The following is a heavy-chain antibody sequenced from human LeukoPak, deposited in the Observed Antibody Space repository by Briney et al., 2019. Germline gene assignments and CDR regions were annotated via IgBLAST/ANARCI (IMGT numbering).Heavy chain of an antibody. J-gene: IGHJ4*02. D-gene: IGHD3-22*01. CDR3: AGVTKGYYDSSGYRDY. V-gene: IGHV4-4*02. CDR1: GFTFSSYSM. Sequence: GSLRLSCAASGFTFSSYSMNWVRQPPGKGLEWIGEIHHSGSANYNPSLTSRVTISVDKAKNQFSLKLSSVNAAERAVYYCAGVTKGYYDSSGYRDYWAQGTLVPLSS. CDR2: IHHSGSA.